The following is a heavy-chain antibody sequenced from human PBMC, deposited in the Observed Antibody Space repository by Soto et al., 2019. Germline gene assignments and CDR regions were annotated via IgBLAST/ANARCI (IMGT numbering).Heavy chain of an antibody. D-gene: IGHD2-15*01. V-gene: IGHV1-69*06. CDR2: IIPIFTTE. CDR3: AWHHDPLIVVTLAAHKWFVS. Sequence: QVRLVQAGTEVRKPGSSVKVSCKASGGTFRGYGISWVRQAPGPGREWMGGIIPIFTTENYAQRFQGRVTITADKYTGTAYMELSGKRREDTAVYHCAWHHDPLIVVTLAAHKWFVSWVQGILVTVSS. CDR1: GGTFRGYG. J-gene: IGHJ5*01.